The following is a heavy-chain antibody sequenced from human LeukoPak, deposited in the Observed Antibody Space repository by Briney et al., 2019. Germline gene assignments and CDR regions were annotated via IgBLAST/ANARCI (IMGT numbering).Heavy chain of an antibody. V-gene: IGHV3-30*04. CDR1: GFTFSSYA. CDR3: ARGGYSYGYGYFDY. CDR2: ISYDGSNK. J-gene: IGHJ4*02. D-gene: IGHD5-18*01. Sequence: GGSLRLSCAASGFTFSSYAMHWVRQAPGKGLEGVAVISYDGSNKYYADSVKGRFTISRDNSKNTLYLQMNSLRAEDTAVYYCARGGYSYGYGYFDYWGQGTLVTVSS.